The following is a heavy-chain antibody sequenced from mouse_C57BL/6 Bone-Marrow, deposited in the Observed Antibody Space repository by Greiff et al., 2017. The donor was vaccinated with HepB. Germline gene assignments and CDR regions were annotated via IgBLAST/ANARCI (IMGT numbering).Heavy chain of an antibody. CDR3: ARCKIYGSTYFDV. V-gene: IGHV1-50*01. J-gene: IGHJ1*03. CDR1: GYTFTSYW. D-gene: IGHD1-1*01. CDR2: IDPSDSYT. Sequence: QVQLQQSGAELVRPGASVKLSCKASGYTFTSYWMQWVKQRPGQGLEWIGEIDPSDSYTNYNQKFKGKATLTVDTSSSTAYMQLSSLTSEDSAVYYCARCKIYGSTYFDVWGTGTTVTVSS.